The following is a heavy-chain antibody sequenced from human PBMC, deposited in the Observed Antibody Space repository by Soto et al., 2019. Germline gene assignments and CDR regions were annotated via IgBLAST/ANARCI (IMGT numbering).Heavy chain of an antibody. CDR1: GYTFTSYV. CDR2: ISPYNGNT. V-gene: IGHV1-18*04. D-gene: IGHD3-16*02. J-gene: IGHJ4*02. Sequence: VQLVQSGVEVQKPGASVKVSCKASGYTFTSYVINWLRQAPGQGLEWMGWISPYNGNTNYGQKPQGRVTITSDTATSIAYMELRSMRSHDTAVYYGASEGDVWASFRYFDYWGQGTLVNVSP. CDR3: ASEGDVWASFRYFDY.